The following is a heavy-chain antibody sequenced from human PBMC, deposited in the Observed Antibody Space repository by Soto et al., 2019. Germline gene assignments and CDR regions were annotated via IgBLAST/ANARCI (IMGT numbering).Heavy chain of an antibody. Sequence: GASVKVSCKASGGTFSSYAISWVRQAPGQGLEWMGGIIPIFGTANYAQKFQGRVTITADESTSTAYMELSSLRSEDTAVYYCARKGDYILSYGMDVWGQGPTVTVYS. V-gene: IGHV1-69*13. D-gene: IGHD4-4*01. CDR1: GGTFSSYA. CDR2: IIPIFGTA. CDR3: ARKGDYILSYGMDV. J-gene: IGHJ6*02.